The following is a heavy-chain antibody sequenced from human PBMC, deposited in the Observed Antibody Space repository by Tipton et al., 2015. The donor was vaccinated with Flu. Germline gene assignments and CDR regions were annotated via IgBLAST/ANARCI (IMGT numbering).Heavy chain of an antibody. V-gene: IGHV4-34*01. D-gene: IGHD6-19*01. CDR3: ARGSGFANAYLDS. CDR1: GGSFSGYY. CDR2: INHTGST. Sequence: AGLVKPSETLSLTCAVYGGSFSGYYWTWIRQPPGKGLEWIGEINHTGSTNYNPSLKSRVTISVDTSKNQFSLKVTSLTAADTAVYYCARGSGFANAYLDSWGRGTLVTVSS. J-gene: IGHJ4*02.